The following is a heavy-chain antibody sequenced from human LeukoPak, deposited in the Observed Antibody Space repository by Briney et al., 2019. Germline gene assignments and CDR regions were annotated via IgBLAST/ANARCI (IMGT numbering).Heavy chain of an antibody. D-gene: IGHD3-22*01. CDR3: AKAHKYYYDSSGYYYN. CDR2: ISGSGGST. J-gene: IGHJ4*02. V-gene: IGHV3-23*01. CDR1: GFTFSSYA. Sequence: SGGSLRLSCAASGFTFSSYAMSWVRQAPGKGLEWVAAISGSGGSTYYAYSVKGRFTIYRDNSKNTLYMQMNSLRAEDTAVYYCAKAHKYYYDSSGYYYNWGQGTLVTVSS.